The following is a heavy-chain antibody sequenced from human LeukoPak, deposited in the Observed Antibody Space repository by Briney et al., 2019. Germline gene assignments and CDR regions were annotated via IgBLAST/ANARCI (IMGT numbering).Heavy chain of an antibody. Sequence: PGGSLRLSCAASGFTLSGYAMNWVRQAPGKGLEWVSGISGSGAGTYYADSVKGRFTISRDNSKNTLYLQMNSLRADDTAVYYCAKMVREFYTISYYFDYWGQGTLVTVSS. CDR3: AKMVREFYTISYYFDY. D-gene: IGHD2-8*01. CDR2: ISGSGAGT. J-gene: IGHJ4*02. CDR1: GFTLSGYA. V-gene: IGHV3-23*01.